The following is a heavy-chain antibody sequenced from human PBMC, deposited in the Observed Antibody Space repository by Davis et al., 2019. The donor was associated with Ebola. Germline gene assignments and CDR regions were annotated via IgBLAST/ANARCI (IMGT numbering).Heavy chain of an antibody. D-gene: IGHD3-10*01. CDR1: GYSFTSYY. CDR3: ARERGDPSYYYYGMDV. Sequence: AASVKVSCKGSGYSFTSYYMHWVRQAPGQGLEWMGIINPSGGSTSYAQKFQGRVTMTRDTSTSTVYMELSSLRSEDTAVYYCARERGDPSYYYYGMDVWGQGTTVTVSS. CDR2: INPSGGST. V-gene: IGHV1-46*01. J-gene: IGHJ6*02.